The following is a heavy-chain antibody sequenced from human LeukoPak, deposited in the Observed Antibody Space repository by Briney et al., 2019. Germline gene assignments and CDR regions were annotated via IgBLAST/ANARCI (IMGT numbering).Heavy chain of an antibody. Sequence: GGSLRLSCAASGFTFSSYGMHWVRQAPGKGLEWVAVIWYDGSDKNYVDSVKSRFTISRDNSKKTLYLQMNSLRAEDTAVYYCAREKDTATDYWGQGTLVTVPS. CDR1: GFTFSSYG. D-gene: IGHD5-18*01. V-gene: IGHV3-33*01. CDR3: AREKDTATDY. CDR2: IWYDGSDK. J-gene: IGHJ4*02.